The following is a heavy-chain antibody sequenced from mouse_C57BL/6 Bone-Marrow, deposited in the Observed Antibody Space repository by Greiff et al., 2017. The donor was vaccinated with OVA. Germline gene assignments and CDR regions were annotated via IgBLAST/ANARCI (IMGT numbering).Heavy chain of an antibody. CDR2: INPNNGGT. J-gene: IGHJ1*03. D-gene: IGHD2-5*01. V-gene: IGHV1-18*01. CDR3: ARSNYRYFDV. Sequence: EVQLQQSGPELVKPGASVKIPCKASGYTFTDYNMDWVKQSHGKSLEWIGDINPNNGGTIYNQKFKGKATLTVDKSSSTAHMELRSLTSEDTAVYYCARSNYRYFDVWGTGTTVTVSS. CDR1: GYTFTDYN.